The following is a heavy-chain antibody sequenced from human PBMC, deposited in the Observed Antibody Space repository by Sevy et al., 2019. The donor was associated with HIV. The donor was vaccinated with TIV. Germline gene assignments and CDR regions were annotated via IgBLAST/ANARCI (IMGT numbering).Heavy chain of an antibody. CDR2: IYQSGTA. CDR1: GYSISSGYY. V-gene: IGHV4-38-2*01. D-gene: IGHD2-2*01. CDR3: ARGFSTSFYSRRGVFDF. J-gene: IGHJ4*02. Sequence: SETLSLTCDVSGYSISSGYYWGWIRQPPGKGLEWIGIIYQSGTAYYNPSLKSRVTISEDTSKTQFSLNLRSVTAADTAVYFCARGFSTSFYSRRGVFDFWGQGALVTVSS.